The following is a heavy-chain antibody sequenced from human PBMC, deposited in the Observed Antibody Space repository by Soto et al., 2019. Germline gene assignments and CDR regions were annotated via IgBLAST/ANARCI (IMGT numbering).Heavy chain of an antibody. D-gene: IGHD3-9*01. CDR2: ISSSSSYI. Sequence: GGSLRLSCAASGFTFSSYSMNWVRQAPGKGLEWVSSISSSSSYIYYADSVKGRFTISRDNAKNSLYLQMNSLRAEDTAVYYCARGLARYIDWFDESPSYYFDYWGQGTLVTVSS. CDR3: ARGLARYIDWFDESPSYYFDY. CDR1: GFTFSSYS. J-gene: IGHJ4*02. V-gene: IGHV3-21*01.